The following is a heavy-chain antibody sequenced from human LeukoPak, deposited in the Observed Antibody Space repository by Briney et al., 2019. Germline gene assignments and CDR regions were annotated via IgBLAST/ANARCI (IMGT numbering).Heavy chain of an antibody. J-gene: IGHJ6*02. CDR1: GFIFNNYG. Sequence: PGGSLRLSCAASGFIFNNYGMHWVRQAPGKGLEWVTAISYDGSNKDYADSVKGRFTISRDNSRNTLYLQMNSLRAEDTAVYYCARDEFADYFFYGMDVWGQGTTVTVSS. V-gene: IGHV3-30*04. CDR3: ARDEFADYFFYGMDV. CDR2: ISYDGSNK.